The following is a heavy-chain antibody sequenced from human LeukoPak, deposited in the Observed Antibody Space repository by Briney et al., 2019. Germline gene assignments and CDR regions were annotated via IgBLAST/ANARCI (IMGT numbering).Heavy chain of an antibody. CDR1: GFTFSSFA. Sequence: QSGGSLRLSCAASGFTFSSFAMIWVRQAPGKGLEWVSVIGSDSGGIVYADSAKGRFTISRDNSNNTLYLQMNSLRAEDTAVYYCARDRPYGSGLIGAFDIWGQGTMVTVSS. V-gene: IGHV3-23*01. D-gene: IGHD3-10*01. CDR3: ARDRPYGSGLIGAFDI. J-gene: IGHJ3*02. CDR2: IGSDSGGI.